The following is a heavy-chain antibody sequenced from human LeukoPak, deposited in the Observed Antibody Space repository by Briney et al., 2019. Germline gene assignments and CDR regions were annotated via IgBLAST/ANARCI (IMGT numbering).Heavy chain of an antibody. CDR2: IYYSGST. CDR3: ARAVAKVVAIDY. J-gene: IGHJ4*02. Sequence: SETLSLTCTVSGGSISSYYWSWIRQPPGKGLEWIGSIYYSGSTYYNPSLKSRVTISVDTSKNQFSLKLSSVTAADTAVYYCARAVAKVVAIDYWGQGTLVTVSS. CDR1: GGSISSYY. V-gene: IGHV4-59*12. D-gene: IGHD2-15*01.